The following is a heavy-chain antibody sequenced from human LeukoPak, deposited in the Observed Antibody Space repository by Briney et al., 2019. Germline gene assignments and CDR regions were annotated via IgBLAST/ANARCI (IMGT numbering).Heavy chain of an antibody. Sequence: SGTLSLTFTVSGDSISCRTSYWGWIRQPPGKGLEWIGNIYHDGSAYYNPSLQSRVPISVDTSKNQFSLRLSSVTAADTAVYYSASPKLWFGGPGWFVYWGQGTLVTVSS. CDR2: IYHDGSA. CDR3: ASPKLWFGGPGWFVY. D-gene: IGHD3-10*01. J-gene: IGHJ4*02. CDR1: GDSISCRTSY. V-gene: IGHV4-39*01.